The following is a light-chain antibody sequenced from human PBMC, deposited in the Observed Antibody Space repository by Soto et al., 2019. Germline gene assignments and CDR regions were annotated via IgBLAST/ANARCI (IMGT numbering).Light chain of an antibody. CDR1: QSVSSN. J-gene: IGKJ5*01. V-gene: IGKV3-15*01. Sequence: EIVMTQSPVTLSVSPGDRATLSCWASQSVSSNLAWYKQIPGQAPTLLIYGASTRATGIPARFSGSGSGTAFTLTISHLQSEDFAVYYCQQYNSWPTFGQGTRLEIK. CDR3: QQYNSWPT. CDR2: GAS.